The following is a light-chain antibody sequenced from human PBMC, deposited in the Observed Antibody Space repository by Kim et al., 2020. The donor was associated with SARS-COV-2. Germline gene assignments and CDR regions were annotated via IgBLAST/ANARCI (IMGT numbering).Light chain of an antibody. CDR1: HIMGIS. J-gene: IGKJ4*01. CDR3: QQHSQWPPAAS. Sequence: GERATLACRARHIMGISLAWYQQTRGQAPWLLIYDAAIRATGIPDRFSGSGYGTDFTLTISSLEPEDFAMYYCQQHSQWPPAASVGGGTKVDIK. V-gene: IGKV3-11*01. CDR2: DAA.